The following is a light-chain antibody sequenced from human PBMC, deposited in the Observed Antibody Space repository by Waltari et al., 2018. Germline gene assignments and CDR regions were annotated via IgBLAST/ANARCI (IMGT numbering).Light chain of an antibody. J-gene: IGKJ1*01. CDR2: AAS. CDR1: QAISNS. CDR3: QQYYSTPRT. Sequence: DIQMTQSPSSLSASVGDRVTITCRASQAISNSLAWYQQKPGKAPTLMLNAASRLESGFPSRFSGSISGTDYTLSISSLQPEDFATYYCQQYYSTPRTCGQGTKVEIK. V-gene: IGKV1-NL1*01.